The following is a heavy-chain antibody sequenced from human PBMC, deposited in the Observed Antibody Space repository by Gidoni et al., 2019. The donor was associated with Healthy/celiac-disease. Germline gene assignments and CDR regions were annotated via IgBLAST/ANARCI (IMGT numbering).Heavy chain of an antibody. D-gene: IGHD6-19*01. CDR3: ARDLPRGAVAAAFDI. CDR2: IIPIYGTA. CDR1: GGPFSSYA. J-gene: IGHJ3*02. V-gene: IGHV1-69*01. Sequence: QVQLVQSGAEVKKPGSSVKVSCKASGGPFSSYAISWVRQAPGQGLEWMGGIIPIYGTANYAQKFQGRVTITADESTSTAYMELSSLRSEDTAVYYCARDLPRGAVAAAFDIWGQGTMVTVSS.